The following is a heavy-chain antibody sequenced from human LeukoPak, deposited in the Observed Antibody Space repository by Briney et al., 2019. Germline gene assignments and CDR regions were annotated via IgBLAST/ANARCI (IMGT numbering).Heavy chain of an antibody. CDR1: GGSISSSSYY. D-gene: IGHD3-22*01. CDR2: VYYVGST. V-gene: IGHV4-39*01. CDR3: GRQVWDSSAPFDY. J-gene: IGHJ4*02. Sequence: SETLSLTCTVSGGSISSSSYYWGWIRQAPGKGLEWIGSVYYVGSTYYNPSLKSRVTISVDTSKNQFALKLSSVTAADTAVYYCGRQVWDSSAPFDYWGQGSLVTVSS.